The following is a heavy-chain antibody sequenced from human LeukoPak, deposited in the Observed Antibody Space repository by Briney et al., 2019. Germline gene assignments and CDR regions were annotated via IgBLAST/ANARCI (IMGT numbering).Heavy chain of an antibody. CDR1: GGSISSDH. CDR2: ISYSGSP. V-gene: IGHV4-59*01. D-gene: IGHD6-13*01. J-gene: IGHJ4*02. CDR3: ARGGASSRYFNS. Sequence: SETLSLTCTVSGGSISSDHWSWIRQPPGKGLEWIAFISYSGSPDYNPSLKSRVTISIDTSKNQFSLKQTSVTSADTAVYYCARGGASSRYFNSWGQGTLVTVSS.